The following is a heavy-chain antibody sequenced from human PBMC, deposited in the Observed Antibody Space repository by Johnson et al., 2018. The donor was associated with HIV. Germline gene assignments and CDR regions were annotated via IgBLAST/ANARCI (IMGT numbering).Heavy chain of an antibody. Sequence: VQLVESGGGLVQPGGSLRLSCAASGFTVSSDYISWVRQAPGKGLEWVSVIYSGGSTYYADSVKGRFTISRDNSKNSLYLQMNSLRAGDTAVYYCARAGRFGELLYWYAFDIWGQGTMVTVSS. CDR2: IYSGGST. D-gene: IGHD3-10*01. CDR1: GFTVSSDY. V-gene: IGHV3-66*01. J-gene: IGHJ3*02. CDR3: ARAGRFGELLYWYAFDI.